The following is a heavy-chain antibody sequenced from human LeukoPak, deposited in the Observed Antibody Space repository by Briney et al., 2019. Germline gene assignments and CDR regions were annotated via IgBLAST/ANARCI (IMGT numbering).Heavy chain of an antibody. J-gene: IGHJ4*02. CDR1: GDKISDNITA. V-gene: IGHV6-1*01. CDR2: TYYRSKWYS. Sequence: SQTLSLTCAISGDKISDNITAWNWIRQSPSRGLEWLGRTYYRSKWYSDYAVSVKSRATIIPDTSKNQFSLRLSSVTPEDTGVYYCARGYGFDYWGQGILVTVSS. D-gene: IGHD2-15*01. CDR3: ARGYGFDY.